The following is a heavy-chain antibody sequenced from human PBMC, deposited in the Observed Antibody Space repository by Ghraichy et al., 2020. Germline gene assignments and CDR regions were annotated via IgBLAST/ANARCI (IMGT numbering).Heavy chain of an antibody. Sequence: GGSLRLSCVGSGFTVSSYSMNWVRQAPGKGLEWVSYITSSGRFISYADSVKGRFTVSRDNAQNSLYLQMRSLRDEDTAVYYCARGSTVVRYYYCDGMDVWGQGTTVTVSS. V-gene: IGHV3-48*02. CDR1: GFTVSSYS. CDR2: ITSSGRFI. CDR3: ARGSTVVRYYYCDGMDV. D-gene: IGHD4-23*01. J-gene: IGHJ6*02.